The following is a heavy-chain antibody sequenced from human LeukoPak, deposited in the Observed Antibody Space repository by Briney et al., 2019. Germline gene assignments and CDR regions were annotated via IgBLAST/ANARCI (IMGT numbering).Heavy chain of an antibody. CDR3: ARDDRIPLSITGTTHFDY. Sequence: PGGSLRLSCAASGFTFITYSMNWVRQAPGKGLEWVSYISSSSSTIYYADSVKGRFTISRDNAKNSLYLQMNSLRDEDTAVYYCARDDRIPLSITGTTHFDYWGQGTLVTVSS. J-gene: IGHJ4*02. CDR2: ISSSSSTI. CDR1: GFTFITYS. V-gene: IGHV3-48*02. D-gene: IGHD1-7*01.